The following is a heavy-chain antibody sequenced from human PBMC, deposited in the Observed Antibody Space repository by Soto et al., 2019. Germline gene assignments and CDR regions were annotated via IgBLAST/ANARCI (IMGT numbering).Heavy chain of an antibody. CDR2: IYHIGSP. D-gene: IGHD6-19*01. J-gene: IGHJ5*01. V-gene: IGHV4-31*03. CDR1: GRSVSSGGYY. Sequence: PSETLSLTCTFSGRSVSSGGYYWTWIRQHPGKGLEWIGYIYHIGSPSYNPSLKSRLSMSLDTSKNQFSLNLTSVTAADTAIYYCVRYRALHSSGHGFESWGQATLVSVS. CDR3: VRYRALHSSGHGFES.